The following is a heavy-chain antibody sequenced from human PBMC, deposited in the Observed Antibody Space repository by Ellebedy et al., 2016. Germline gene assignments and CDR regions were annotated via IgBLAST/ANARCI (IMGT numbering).Heavy chain of an antibody. V-gene: IGHV3-48*04. CDR3: ARNCYSDDILTGYYNDDAFDI. CDR2: ISSSSSTI. D-gene: IGHD3-9*01. J-gene: IGHJ3*02. CDR1: GFTFSSYS. Sequence: GESLKISCAASGFTFSSYSMNWVRQAPGKGLEWVSYISSSSSTIYYADSVKGRFTISRDNAKNSLYLQMNSLRAEDTAVYYCARNCYSDDILTGYYNDDAFDIWGQGTMVTVSS.